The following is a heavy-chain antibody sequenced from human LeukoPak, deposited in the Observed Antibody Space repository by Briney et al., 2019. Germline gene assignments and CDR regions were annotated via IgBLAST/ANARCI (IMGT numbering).Heavy chain of an antibody. CDR2: VHYNGRA. V-gene: IGHV4-4*02. CDR3: ARGRGYGGNVLRYFDL. Sequence: SETLSLTCAVSGASVSSNYAWTWVRQPPGKGLEWIGEVHYNGRAIYMPSLKSRVTISVDTSKNQFSLKLSSVTAADTAVYYCARGRGYGGNVLRYFDLWGRGTLVTVSS. CDR1: GASVSSNYA. D-gene: IGHD4-23*01. J-gene: IGHJ2*01.